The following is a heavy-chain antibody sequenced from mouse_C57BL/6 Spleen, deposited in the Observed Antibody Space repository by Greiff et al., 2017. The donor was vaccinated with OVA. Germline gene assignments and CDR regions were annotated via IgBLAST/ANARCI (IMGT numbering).Heavy chain of an antibody. D-gene: IGHD1-1*01. V-gene: IGHV14-4*01. CDR3: TRGYYGSSLGFAY. CDR1: GFNIKDDY. CDR2: IDPENGDT. Sequence: VQLKESGADLVRPGASVKLSCTASGFNIKDDYMHWVKQRPEQGLEWIGWIDPENGDTEYASKFQGKATITADTSSNTAYLQLSSLTSEDTAVYYCTRGYYGSSLGFAYWGQGTLVTVSA. J-gene: IGHJ3*01.